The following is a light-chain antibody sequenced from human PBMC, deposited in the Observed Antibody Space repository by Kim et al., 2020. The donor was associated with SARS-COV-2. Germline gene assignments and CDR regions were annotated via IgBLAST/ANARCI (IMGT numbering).Light chain of an antibody. V-gene: IGLV3-21*04. CDR1: NRGRRI. CDR2: YDR. J-gene: IGLJ2*01. Sequence: PVNTARKTCGGHNRGRRIVHLYQQKPGQAPVLVIHYDRDRPSGIPERFSGSNSGNTATLNISRVEVGDEADYYCQVWDSGTDHVVFGGGTQLTVL. CDR3: QVWDSGTDHVV.